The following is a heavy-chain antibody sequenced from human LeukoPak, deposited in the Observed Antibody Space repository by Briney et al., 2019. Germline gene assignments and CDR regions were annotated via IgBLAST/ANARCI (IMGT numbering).Heavy chain of an antibody. D-gene: IGHD3-16*01. J-gene: IGHJ4*02. CDR2: ISNSGTTT. CDR1: GFTFSSYA. CDR3: AKGGIYADCDY. V-gene: IGHV3-23*01. Sequence: PGGSLRLSCAASGFTFSSYAMSWVRQAPGKGLEWVSSISNSGTTTYYADSVKGRFTNSRDNSKNTVYLQMNSLRAEDTAVYYCAKGGIYADCDYWGQGTLVTVSS.